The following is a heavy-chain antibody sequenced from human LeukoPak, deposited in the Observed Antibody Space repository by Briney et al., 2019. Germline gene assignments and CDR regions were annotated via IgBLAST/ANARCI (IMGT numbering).Heavy chain of an antibody. Sequence: PGGSLRLSCAASGFTFSTYSMTWVRQAPGKGLEWVSYISGSSSTIYYAGSVKGRFTISRDNAKNSVYLQMNSLRDEDTAVYYCARDHYSRNDHWGQGTLVTVSS. D-gene: IGHD6-13*01. CDR2: ISGSSSTI. V-gene: IGHV3-48*02. CDR1: GFTFSTYS. J-gene: IGHJ4*02. CDR3: ARDHYSRNDH.